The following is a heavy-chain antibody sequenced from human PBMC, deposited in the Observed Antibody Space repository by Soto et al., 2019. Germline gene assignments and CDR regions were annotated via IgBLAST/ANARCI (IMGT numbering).Heavy chain of an antibody. CDR2: VYHTGTT. J-gene: IGHJ6*02. V-gene: IGHV4-59*01. CDR3: ARGGGPGKLLSYGMDV. CDR1: GGSIGHCY. D-gene: IGHD3-16*01. Sequence: SETLSLTCTGSGGSIGHCYWSWIRRPPGRGLQWIGYVYHTGTTTYSPSLKSRVTISVDTSKNQVSLRLNSVTAADTAVYYCARGGGPGKLLSYGMDVWGQRTAVTVSS.